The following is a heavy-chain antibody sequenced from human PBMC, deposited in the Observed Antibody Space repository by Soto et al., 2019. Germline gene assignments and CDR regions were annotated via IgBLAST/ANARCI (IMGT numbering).Heavy chain of an antibody. CDR2: IAYDASSE. J-gene: IGHJ4*02. D-gene: IGHD1-26*01. CDR1: GFTFSDYG. Sequence: QVQLVESGGGVVQPGRSLRLSCAASGFTFSDYGMHWVRQAPGKGLQWVAAIAYDASSEYYVDSVKGRFTISRDNSKNTLSLQMNSLRAEDTAVYYCAQRSVAKELDYWGQGTLVTVSS. V-gene: IGHV3-30*18. CDR3: AQRSVAKELDY.